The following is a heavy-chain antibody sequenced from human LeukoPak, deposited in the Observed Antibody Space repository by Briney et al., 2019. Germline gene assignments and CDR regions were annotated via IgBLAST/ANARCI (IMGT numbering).Heavy chain of an antibody. CDR2: IYYRGSN. CDR1: GCSISSYY. D-gene: IGHD6-13*01. V-gene: IGHV4-59*01. Sequence: ASETLSLTCTVSGCSISSYYCSWIRQPPGTGLEWIGDIYYRGSNNYNPSLKSRVTISVDTSKHQFSMKLSSVTAADTAVYYSARGRTGYSSSWSKSWFDPWGQGTLVTVSS. CDR3: ARGRTGYSSSWSKSWFDP. J-gene: IGHJ5*02.